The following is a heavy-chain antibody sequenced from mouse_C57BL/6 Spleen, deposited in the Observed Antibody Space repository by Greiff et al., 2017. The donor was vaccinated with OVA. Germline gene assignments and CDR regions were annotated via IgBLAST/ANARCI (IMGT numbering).Heavy chain of an antibody. CDR1: GFTFSDYG. V-gene: IGHV5-17*01. Sequence: EVKVVESGGGLVKPGGSLKLSCAASGFTFSDYGMHWVRQAPEKGLEWVAYISSGSSTIYYADTVKGRFTISRDNAKNTLFLQMTSLRSEDTAMYYCAANDGYYGAYWGQGTLVTVSA. J-gene: IGHJ3*01. CDR2: ISSGSSTI. CDR3: AANDGYYGAY. D-gene: IGHD2-3*01.